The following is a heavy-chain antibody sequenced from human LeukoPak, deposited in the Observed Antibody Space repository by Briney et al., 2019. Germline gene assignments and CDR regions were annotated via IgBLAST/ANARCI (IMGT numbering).Heavy chain of an antibody. Sequence: SQTLSLTCAISGDSVSSNSAAWNWIRQSPSRGLEWLGRTYYRSKWYNDHAVSVKSRITINPDTSKNQFSLKLSSVTAADTAVYYCAREYGDYFNWFDPWGQGTLVTVSS. D-gene: IGHD4-17*01. CDR1: GDSVSSNSAA. CDR2: TYYRSKWYN. CDR3: AREYGDYFNWFDP. J-gene: IGHJ5*02. V-gene: IGHV6-1*01.